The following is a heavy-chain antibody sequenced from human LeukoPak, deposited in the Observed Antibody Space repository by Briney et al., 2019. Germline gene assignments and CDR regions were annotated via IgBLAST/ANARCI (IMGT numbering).Heavy chain of an antibody. J-gene: IGHJ3*02. CDR3: ARVKRLGYSYGDAFDI. V-gene: IGHV4-30-4*08. D-gene: IGHD5-18*01. CDR2: IYYSGST. Sequence: SETLSLTCTVSGGSISSGDYYWSWIRQPPGKGLEWIGYIYYSGSTYYNPSLKSRVTISVDTSKNQFSLELSPVTAADTAVYYCARVKRLGYSYGDAFDIWGQGTMITVSS. CDR1: GGSISSGDYY.